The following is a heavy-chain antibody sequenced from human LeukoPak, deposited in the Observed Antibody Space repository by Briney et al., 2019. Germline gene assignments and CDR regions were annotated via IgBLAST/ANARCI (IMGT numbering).Heavy chain of an antibody. D-gene: IGHD1-26*01. V-gene: IGHV1-2*02. CDR1: GYTFTGYY. Sequence: ASVKVSCKASGYTFTGYYMHWVRQAPGQGLEWMGWINPNSGGTNYAQKFQGRVTMTRDTSISTAYMELSRLRSDDTAVYYCARAVGATYDDAFDIWGQGTMVTVSS. CDR2: INPNSGGT. J-gene: IGHJ3*02. CDR3: ARAVGATYDDAFDI.